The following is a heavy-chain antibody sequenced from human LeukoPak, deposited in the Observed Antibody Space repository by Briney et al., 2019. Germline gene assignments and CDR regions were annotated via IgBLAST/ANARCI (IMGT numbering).Heavy chain of an antibody. J-gene: IGHJ3*02. CDR3: ARHKYCGGDCPHDAFDI. CDR2: IYYSGST. D-gene: IGHD2-21*02. V-gene: IGHV4-39*01. Sequence: SETLSPTCTVSGGSISSSGYYWGWIRQPPGKGLDWIGSIYYSGSTYYNPSLKSRVTISVDTSKNQFSLKLSSVTAADTAVYYCARHKYCGGDCPHDAFDIWGQGTMVTVSS. CDR1: GGSISSSGYY.